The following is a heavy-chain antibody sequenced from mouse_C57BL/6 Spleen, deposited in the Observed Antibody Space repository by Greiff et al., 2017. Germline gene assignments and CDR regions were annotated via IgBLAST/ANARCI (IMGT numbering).Heavy chain of an antibody. CDR1: GYTFTDYE. CDR2: IDPETGGT. Sequence: VQLQQSGAELVRPGASVTLSCKASGYTFTDYEMHWVKQTPVHGLEWIGAIDPETGGTAYNQKFKGKAILTADKSSSAAYMELRSLTSEDSAVYYCTSKGGRVRSQGYFDYWGQGTTLTVSS. V-gene: IGHV1-15*01. J-gene: IGHJ2*01. CDR3: TSKGGRVRSQGYFDY. D-gene: IGHD3-2*02.